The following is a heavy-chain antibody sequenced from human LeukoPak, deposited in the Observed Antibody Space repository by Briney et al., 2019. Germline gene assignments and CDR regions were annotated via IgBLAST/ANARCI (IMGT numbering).Heavy chain of an antibody. V-gene: IGHV3-23*01. CDR2: ISGSGGST. Sequence: PGGSLRLSCAASGFTFSSYGMGWVRQAPGKGLEWVSAISGSGGSTYYTDSVKGRFTISRDNSKNTLYLQMNSLRAEDTAVYYCAKDALPRIAAAGTVYWGQGTLVTVSS. CDR3: AKDALPRIAAAGTVY. J-gene: IGHJ4*02. CDR1: GFTFSSYG. D-gene: IGHD6-13*01.